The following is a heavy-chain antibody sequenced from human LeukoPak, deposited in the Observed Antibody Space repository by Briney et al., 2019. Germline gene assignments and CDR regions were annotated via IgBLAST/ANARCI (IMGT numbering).Heavy chain of an antibody. Sequence: GGSLRLSCAASGFTFSNHAMTWVRQAPGKGLEWVSSISNSGGSTYYADSVKGRFTISRDNSKNTLSLQMNSLRAEDTAVYFCAKEPTYFYGSGSFSHYFDYWGQGTLVTASS. V-gene: IGHV3-23*01. J-gene: IGHJ4*02. D-gene: IGHD3-10*01. CDR1: GFTFSNHA. CDR3: AKEPTYFYGSGSFSHYFDY. CDR2: ISNSGGST.